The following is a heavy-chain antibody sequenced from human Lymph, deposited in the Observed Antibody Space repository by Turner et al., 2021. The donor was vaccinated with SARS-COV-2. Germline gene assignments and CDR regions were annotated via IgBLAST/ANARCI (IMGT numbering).Heavy chain of an antibody. D-gene: IGHD2-21*02. CDR3: ARETVNNWVDP. J-gene: IGHJ5*02. CDR2: IYYRGST. Sequence: QGQLQESGPRLAKPLETLSLPCTVCRGSMNRNYWIWIRQPPGKRLEWIGYIYYRGSTNYNPALESRVTISVDTSRNQFSLNLTSGTAADTAIYYGARETVNNWVDPWGQGTLVTVSS. V-gene: IGHV4-59*01. CDR1: RGSMNRNY.